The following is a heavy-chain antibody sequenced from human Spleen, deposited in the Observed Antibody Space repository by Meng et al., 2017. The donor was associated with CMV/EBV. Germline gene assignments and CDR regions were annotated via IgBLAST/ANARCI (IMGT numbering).Heavy chain of an antibody. CDR2: ISSSSSYI. CDR3: ARGHGVPAATGFDP. D-gene: IGHD2-2*01. Sequence: GESLKISCAASGFTFSSYSMNWVRQAPGKGLEWVSSISSSSSYIYYADSVKGRFTISRDNAKNSLYLQMNSLRAEDTAVYYCARGHGVPAATGFDPWGQGTLVTVSS. CDR1: GFTFSSYS. V-gene: IGHV3-21*01. J-gene: IGHJ5*02.